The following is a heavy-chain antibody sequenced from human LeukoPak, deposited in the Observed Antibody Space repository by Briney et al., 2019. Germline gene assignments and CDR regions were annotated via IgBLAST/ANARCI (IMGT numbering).Heavy chain of an antibody. CDR2: IKQDGSEK. D-gene: IGHD3-22*01. V-gene: IGHV3-7*01. Sequence: LPGGSLRLSCAASGFTFRDCWMSWVRQAPGKGLECVANIKQDGSEKYYVDSVKGRFTISRDNAKNSLYLQMNILRAEDTAVYYCVGERGCYDRRAFYSPVTYSRLTLWGQGTLVRVSS. CDR1: GFTFRDCW. J-gene: IGHJ4*02. CDR3: VGERGCYDRRAFYSPVTYSRLTL.